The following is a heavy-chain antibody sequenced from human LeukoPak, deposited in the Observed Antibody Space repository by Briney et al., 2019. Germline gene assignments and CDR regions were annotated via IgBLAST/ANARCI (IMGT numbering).Heavy chain of an antibody. V-gene: IGHV4-4*07. Sequence: SETLSLTCTVSGGSISSYYWTWARQPAGKGLEWIGRIYSSGSTNYNPSLKSRVSMSVDTSKNQFSLKLSSVTAADSALYYCARAAALDSWGQGTLVTVSS. CDR1: GGSISSYY. CDR2: IYSSGST. D-gene: IGHD6-13*01. J-gene: IGHJ4*02. CDR3: ARAAALDS.